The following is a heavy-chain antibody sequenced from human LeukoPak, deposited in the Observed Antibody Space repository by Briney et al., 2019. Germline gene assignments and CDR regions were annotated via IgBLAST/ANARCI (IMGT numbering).Heavy chain of an antibody. CDR2: INPSGGST. D-gene: IGHD3-3*01. Sequence: ASVKVSCKASGYTFSGYYMHWVRQAPGQGLEWMGWINPSGGSTSYAQKFQGRVTMTRDTSTSTVYMELSSLRSEDTAVYYCARGLYYDFWSGYYTPIFYGMDVWGQGTTVTVSS. CDR3: ARGLYYDFWSGYYTPIFYGMDV. V-gene: IGHV1-46*01. J-gene: IGHJ6*02. CDR1: GYTFSGYY.